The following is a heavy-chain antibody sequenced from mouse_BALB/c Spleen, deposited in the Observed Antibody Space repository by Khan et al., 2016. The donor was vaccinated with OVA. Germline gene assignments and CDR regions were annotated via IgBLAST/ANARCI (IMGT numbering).Heavy chain of an antibody. D-gene: IGHD1-1*01. CDR1: GFTFSTYG. CDR3: ARLAYYYNSEGFAY. V-gene: IGHV5-6*01. CDR2: INTGGFYT. J-gene: IGHJ3*01. Sequence: EVQLVESGGDLVKPGGSLKLSCAASGFTFSTYGMSWVRQSPDRRLEWVATINTGGFYTYYPDIVKGRFTISRDNAKSTLYLQMSSLKSEDTAIYYCARLAYYYNSEGFAYWGQGTLVTVSA.